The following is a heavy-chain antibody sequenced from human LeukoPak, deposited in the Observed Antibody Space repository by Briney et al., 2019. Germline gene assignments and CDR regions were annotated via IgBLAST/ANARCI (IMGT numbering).Heavy chain of an antibody. D-gene: IGHD6-13*01. CDR1: GGTFSSYA. Sequence: ASVKVSCKASGGTFSSYAISWVRQAPGQGLEWMGIINPSGGSTSYAQKFQGRVTMTRDTSTSTVYMELSSLRSEDTAVYYCARSKGRAAAADIDYWGQGTLVTVSS. J-gene: IGHJ4*02. CDR3: ARSKGRAAAADIDY. V-gene: IGHV1-46*01. CDR2: INPSGGST.